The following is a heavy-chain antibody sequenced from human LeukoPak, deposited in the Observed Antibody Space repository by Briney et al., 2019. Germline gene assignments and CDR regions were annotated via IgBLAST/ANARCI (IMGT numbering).Heavy chain of an antibody. CDR3: ARGQKGYSYGYSLDY. CDR1: GGSFSGYY. Sequence: SETLSLTCAVYGGSFSGYYWSWIRQPPGNGLEWIGEINHSGSTNYNPSLKSRVTISVDTSKNQFSLKLSSVTAADTAVYYCARGQKGYSYGYSLDYWGQGTLVTVSS. V-gene: IGHV4-34*01. CDR2: INHSGST. D-gene: IGHD5-18*01. J-gene: IGHJ4*02.